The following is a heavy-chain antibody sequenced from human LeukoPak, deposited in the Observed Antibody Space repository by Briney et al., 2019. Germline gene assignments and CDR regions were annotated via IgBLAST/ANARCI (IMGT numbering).Heavy chain of an antibody. CDR3: ARDRILSTSWYYAFDI. D-gene: IGHD6-13*01. V-gene: IGHV1-2*02. CDR2: IDLKNGGT. Sequence: ASVKVSCKASGYIFTDFFMHWVRQAPGQGLEWLGWIDLKNGGTKYTPSLEGRVTMTRDTSTTTAYMDHSGLKSDDTGVYFCARDRILSTSWYYAFDIWGQGTLVTVSS. CDR1: GYIFTDFF. J-gene: IGHJ3*02.